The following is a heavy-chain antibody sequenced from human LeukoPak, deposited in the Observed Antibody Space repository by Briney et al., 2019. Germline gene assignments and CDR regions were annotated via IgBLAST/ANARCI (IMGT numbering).Heavy chain of an antibody. CDR1: GFTFSSYA. CDR3: HSRDHGGY. J-gene: IGHJ4*02. CDR2: ISYDGSNK. D-gene: IGHD4-23*01. Sequence: GRSLRLSCAASGFTFSSYAMHWVRQAPGKGLEWVAVISYDGSNKYYADSVKGRFTISRDNSKNTLYLQMNSLRAEDTAVYYCHSRDHGGYWGQGTLVNVSS. V-gene: IGHV3-30*04.